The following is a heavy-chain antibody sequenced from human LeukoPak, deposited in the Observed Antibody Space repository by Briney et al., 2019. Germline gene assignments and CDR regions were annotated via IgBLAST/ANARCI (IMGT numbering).Heavy chain of an antibody. V-gene: IGHV3-21*04. CDR1: GFTFSSSS. Sequence: GGSLRLSCAASGFTFSSSSMNWVRQAPGKGLEWVSSISGSSTYIYYADSVKGRFTISRDNSKSMLFLQLNSLRAEDTALYYCARDLHYYVAMDVWGQGTTVTVSS. CDR2: ISGSSTYI. CDR3: ARDLHYYVAMDV. D-gene: IGHD3-10*02. J-gene: IGHJ6*02.